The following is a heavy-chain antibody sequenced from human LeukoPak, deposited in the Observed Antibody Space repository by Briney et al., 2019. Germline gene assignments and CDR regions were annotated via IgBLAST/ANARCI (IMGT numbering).Heavy chain of an antibody. CDR2: IYYSGST. D-gene: IGHD6-19*01. CDR3: TNSGYSSGWRDDY. J-gene: IGHJ4*02. Sequence: SETLSLTCTVSGGSISSYYWSWIRQPPGKGLEWIGYIYYSGSTNYNPSLKSRVTISVDTSKNQFSLKLSSVTAADTAVYYCTNSGYSSGWRDDYWGQGTLVTVSS. CDR1: GGSISSYY. V-gene: IGHV4-59*08.